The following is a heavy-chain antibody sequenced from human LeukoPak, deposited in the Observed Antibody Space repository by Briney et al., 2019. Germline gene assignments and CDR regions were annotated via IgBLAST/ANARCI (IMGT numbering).Heavy chain of an antibody. J-gene: IGHJ5*02. CDR2: INHSGST. CDR3: ARAQGARGNWFDP. Sequence: SETLSLTCAVYGGSFSGYYWSWIRQPPGKGLEWIGEINHSGSTNYNPSLKSRVTISVHTSKNQFSLKLSSVTAADTAVYYCARAQGARGNWFDPWGQGTLVTVSS. V-gene: IGHV4-34*01. CDR1: GGSFSGYY. D-gene: IGHD1-26*01.